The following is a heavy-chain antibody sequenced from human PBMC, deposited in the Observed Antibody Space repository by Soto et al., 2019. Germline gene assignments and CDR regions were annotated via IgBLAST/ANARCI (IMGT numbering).Heavy chain of an antibody. CDR1: GISFSSYA. CDR2: VRGSGGSA. D-gene: IGHD4-17*01. CDR3: AKPPKGDYVPFDY. Sequence: LLRLSCAPSGISFSSYAMSWLRQARGKGLEWVSAVRGSGGSAYYAGAVKGRFTISGDDSKSTLYLQMNSLRAEDTAVYYCAKPPKGDYVPFDYWGQGTLVSVSS. V-gene: IGHV3-23*01. J-gene: IGHJ4*02.